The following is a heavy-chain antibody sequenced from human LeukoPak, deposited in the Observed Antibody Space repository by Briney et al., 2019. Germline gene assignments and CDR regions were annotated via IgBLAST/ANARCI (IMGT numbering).Heavy chain of an antibody. Sequence: GESLKISCKGSGYSFTSYWIGWVRQMPGKGLKWMGIIYPGDSDTRYSPSFQGQVIISVDKSITTAYLKWSSLKASDTAMYYCARLRGVRDKGVMATVGFDSWGQGTLLTVSS. CDR2: IYPGDSDT. J-gene: IGHJ4*02. D-gene: IGHD5-24*01. V-gene: IGHV5-51*01. CDR1: GYSFTSYW. CDR3: ARLRGVRDKGVMATVGFDS.